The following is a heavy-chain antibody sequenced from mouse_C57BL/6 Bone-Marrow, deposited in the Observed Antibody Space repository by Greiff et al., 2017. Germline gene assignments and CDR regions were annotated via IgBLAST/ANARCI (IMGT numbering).Heavy chain of an antibody. CDR3: ARGWLLRGAY. CDR2: ISDGGSYT. D-gene: IGHD2-3*01. V-gene: IGHV5-4*03. CDR1: GFTFSSYA. Sequence: EVKLVESGGGLVKPGGSLKLSCAASGFTFSSYAMSWVRQTPEKRLEWVATISDGGSYTYYPDNVKGRFTISRDNAKNNLYLQRSHLKSEDTAMYYCARGWLLRGAYWGQGTLVTVSA. J-gene: IGHJ3*01.